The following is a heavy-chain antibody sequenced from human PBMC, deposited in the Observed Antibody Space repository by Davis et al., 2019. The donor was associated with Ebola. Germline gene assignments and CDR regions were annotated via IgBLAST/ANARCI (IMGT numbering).Heavy chain of an antibody. CDR2: IYSGGST. CDR3: ARVVEPSPYYYGMDV. D-gene: IGHD1-1*01. CDR1: GFTVSSNY. V-gene: IGHV3-53*01. Sequence: PGGSLRLSCAASGFTVSSNYMSWVRQAPGKGLEWVSVIYSGGSTYYADSVKGRFTISRDNSKNTLYLQMNSLRAEDTAVYYCARVVEPSPYYYGMDVWGQGTTVTVSS. J-gene: IGHJ6*02.